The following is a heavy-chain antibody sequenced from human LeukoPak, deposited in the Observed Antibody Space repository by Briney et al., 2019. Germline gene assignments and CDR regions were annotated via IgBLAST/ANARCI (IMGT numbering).Heavy chain of an antibody. CDR2: IYYSGST. CDR3: ARAHYSSGHYSH. Sequence: PSETLSLTCTVSGGSISSYYWSWIRQPPGKGLELIGYIYYSGSTNHNPSLKSRATISVDTSKNQFSLKLSSVTAADTAVYYCARAHYSSGHYSHWGQGTLVTVSS. D-gene: IGHD3-22*01. CDR1: GGSISSYY. V-gene: IGHV4-59*01. J-gene: IGHJ4*02.